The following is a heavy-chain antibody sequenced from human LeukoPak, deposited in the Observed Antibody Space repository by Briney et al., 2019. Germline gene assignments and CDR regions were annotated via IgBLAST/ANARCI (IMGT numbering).Heavy chain of an antibody. V-gene: IGHV4-34*01. J-gene: IGHJ6*03. Sequence: SETLSLTCAVYGGSFSGYYWSWIRQPPGRGLEWIGEINHSGSTNYNPSLKSRVTISVDTSKNQFSLKLSSVTAADTAVYYCASRLTYYYYYMDVWGKGTTVTISS. CDR3: ASRLTYYYYYMDV. CDR1: GGSFSGYY. D-gene: IGHD3-16*01. CDR2: INHSGST.